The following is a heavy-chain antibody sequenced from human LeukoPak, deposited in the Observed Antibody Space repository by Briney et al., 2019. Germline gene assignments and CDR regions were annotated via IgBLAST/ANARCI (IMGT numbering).Heavy chain of an antibody. D-gene: IGHD3-10*01. CDR2: ISGSGGST. CDR1: GFTFSSYA. V-gene: IGHV3-23*01. Sequence: GGSLRLSCAASGFTFSSYAMSWVRQAPGKGLEWVSAISGSGGSTYYADSVKGRFTISRDNSKNTPYLQMNSLRAEDTAVYYCAKDLPPYYYGSGDFDYWGQGTLATVSS. J-gene: IGHJ4*02. CDR3: AKDLPPYYYGSGDFDY.